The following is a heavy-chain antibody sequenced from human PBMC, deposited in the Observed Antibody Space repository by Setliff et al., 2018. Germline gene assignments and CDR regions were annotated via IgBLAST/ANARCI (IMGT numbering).Heavy chain of an antibody. CDR1: GFTFSSFW. V-gene: IGHV3-7*03. J-gene: IGHJ3*02. CDR2: INQDGSSK. Sequence: GSLRLSCAASGFTFSSFWMAWVRQSPGRGLEWVANINQDGSSKYYADSVKGRFTISRDNSKNTLYLQTNSLRAEDTAVYYCAKDELDDSDSSAYYDAFDIWGQGTMVTVSS. D-gene: IGHD3-22*01. CDR3: AKDELDDSDSSAYYDAFDI.